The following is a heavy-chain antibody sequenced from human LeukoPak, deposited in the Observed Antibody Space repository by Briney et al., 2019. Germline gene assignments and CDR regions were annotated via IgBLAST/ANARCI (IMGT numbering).Heavy chain of an antibody. J-gene: IGHJ4*02. CDR2: IYYSGSS. CDR1: GGSISSGDYY. CDR3: ARQIYGDLYYFDY. D-gene: IGHD4-17*01. Sequence: SETLSLTCTVSGGSISSGDYYWSWIRQPPGKGLEWNGYIYYSGSSYYIPSLKSRVTMSVDTSKNQFSLRLSSVTAADTAVYYCARQIYGDLYYFDYWGQGTLVTVSS. V-gene: IGHV4-30-4*01.